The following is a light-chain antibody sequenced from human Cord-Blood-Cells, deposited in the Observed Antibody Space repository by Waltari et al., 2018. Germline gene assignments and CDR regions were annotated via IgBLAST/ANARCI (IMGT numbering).Light chain of an antibody. Sequence: QSALTQPASVSGSPGQSTTISCTGPSSDVGGYNYVSWYQQHPGKAPKLMIYDVSKRPSGVSNRFSGSKSGNTASLTISGLQAEDEADYYCSSYTSSSTWVFGGGTKLTVL. CDR2: DVS. CDR1: SSDVGGYNY. CDR3: SSYTSSSTWV. J-gene: IGLJ3*02. V-gene: IGLV2-14*01.